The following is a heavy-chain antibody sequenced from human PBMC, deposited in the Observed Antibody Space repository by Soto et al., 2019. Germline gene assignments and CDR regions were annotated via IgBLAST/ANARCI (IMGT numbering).Heavy chain of an antibody. V-gene: IGHV4-34*01. CDR1: GGSFSGYY. CDR2: INHSGST. D-gene: IGHD3-10*01. J-gene: IGHJ4*02. CDR3: ARVYYYGSGSYYSDDDY. Sequence: PSETLSLTCAVYGGSFSGYYWSWIRQPPGKGLEWIGEINHSGSTNYNPSLKSRVTISVDTSKNQFSLKLSSVTAADTAVYYCARVYYYGSGSYYSDDDYWGQGTLVTVSS.